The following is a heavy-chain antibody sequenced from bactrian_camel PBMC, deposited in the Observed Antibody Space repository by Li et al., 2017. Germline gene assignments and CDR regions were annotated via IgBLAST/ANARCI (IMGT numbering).Heavy chain of an antibody. D-gene: IGHD1*01. J-gene: IGHJ4*01. V-gene: IGHV3S1*01. CDR2: IYTREGNT. Sequence: HVQLVESGGGSVQTGGSLRLSCAAPGYTSSSNCVAWFRQGTGAEREGVAQIYTREGNTFYADSVKGRFTISQDGAKDTVYLQMNSLKPDDTAVYYCAATGQMLSVAGCRTQGTQVTVS. CDR1: GYTSSSNC.